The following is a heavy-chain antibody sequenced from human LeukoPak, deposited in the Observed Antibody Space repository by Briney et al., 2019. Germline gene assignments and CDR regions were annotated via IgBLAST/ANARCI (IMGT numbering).Heavy chain of an antibody. Sequence: ASVRVSCKASGFTFTSYGFTWVRQAPGQGLEWMGWISAYNGNTSYAQNLQGRVTMTTDTSASTAYMELRSLRSDDTAVYYCARGGVTTHMDVWGKGTTVTVSS. D-gene: IGHD4-17*01. J-gene: IGHJ6*04. CDR3: ARGGVTTHMDV. CDR2: ISAYNGNT. V-gene: IGHV1-18*01. CDR1: GFTFTSYG.